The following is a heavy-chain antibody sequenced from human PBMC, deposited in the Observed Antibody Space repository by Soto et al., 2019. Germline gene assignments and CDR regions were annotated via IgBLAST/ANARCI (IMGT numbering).Heavy chain of an antibody. CDR2: VYYSGTT. Sequence: SSETLSLTCTVSGGSISSSSYYWAWVRQPPGKGLEWIGSVYYSGTTYYNPSLKSRVTISGDTSKNQFSLKLSSVTAADTAVFYCARHNYGSGSTYFDYWGQGTLVTVSS. D-gene: IGHD3-10*01. CDR3: ARHNYGSGSTYFDY. CDR1: GGSISSSSYY. J-gene: IGHJ4*02. V-gene: IGHV4-39*01.